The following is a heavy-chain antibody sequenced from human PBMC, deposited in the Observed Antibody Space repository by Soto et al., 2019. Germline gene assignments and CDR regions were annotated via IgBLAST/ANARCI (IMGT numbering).Heavy chain of an antibody. CDR2: IWNDGNGY. CDR1: GFTFNNYG. V-gene: IGHV3-33*01. Sequence: QVQLVESGGGVVQPGRSLRLACAASGFTFNNYGMHWVRQAPGKGLELVAVIWNDGNGYYYANSVKGRFTISRDNSKNTVYLQMSSLRAEETAVYYCARRQSSPPTRGAASARGGMDVWGQGTTVTVSS. CDR3: ARRQSSPPTRGAASARGGMDV. D-gene: IGHD6-13*01. J-gene: IGHJ6*02.